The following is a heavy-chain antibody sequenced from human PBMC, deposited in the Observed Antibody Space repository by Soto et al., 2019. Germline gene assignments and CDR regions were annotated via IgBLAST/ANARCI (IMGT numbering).Heavy chain of an antibody. Sequence: QVQLVQSGAEVKKPGASVKVSCKTSGFTFTNYYINWVRQAPGQELEVMGWISAYSGNTNYAQNLQGRVTMTTDTSTSTAYLELRSLRSDDTAVYFCARGDTYYVNWYFDYWGQGTLVTVSS. CDR3: ARGDTYYVNWYFDY. D-gene: IGHD1-1*01. V-gene: IGHV1-18*01. J-gene: IGHJ4*02. CDR1: GFTFTNYY. CDR2: ISAYSGNT.